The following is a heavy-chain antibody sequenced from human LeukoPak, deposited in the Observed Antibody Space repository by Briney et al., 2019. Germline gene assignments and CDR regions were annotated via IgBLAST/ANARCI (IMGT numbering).Heavy chain of an antibody. D-gene: IGHD3-9*01. CDR1: GFTFSGYA. J-gene: IGHJ3*02. Sequence: LTGGSLRLSCAASGFTFSGYAMSWVRQAPGKGLEWVSAISGSGGSTYYADSVKGRFTIPRDNSKNTLYLQMNSLRAEDTAVYYCAKSGFYDILTGYYAPLGAFDIWGQGTMVIVSS. CDR2: ISGSGGST. CDR3: AKSGFYDILTGYYAPLGAFDI. V-gene: IGHV3-23*01.